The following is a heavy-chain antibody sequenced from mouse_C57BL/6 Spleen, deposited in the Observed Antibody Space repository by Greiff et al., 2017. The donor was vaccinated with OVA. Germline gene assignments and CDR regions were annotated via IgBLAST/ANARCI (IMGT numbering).Heavy chain of an antibody. D-gene: IGHD3-2*02. CDR3: ARASSGYSAY. CDR2: IDPSDSET. CDR1: GYTFTSYW. V-gene: IGHV1-52*01. J-gene: IGHJ3*01. Sequence: VQLQQSGAELVRPGSSVKLSCKASGYTFTSYWMHWVKQRPIQGLEWIGNIDPSDSETHYNQKFKDKATLTVDKSSSTAYMQLSSLTSEDSAVYYCARASSGYSAYWGQGTLVTVSA.